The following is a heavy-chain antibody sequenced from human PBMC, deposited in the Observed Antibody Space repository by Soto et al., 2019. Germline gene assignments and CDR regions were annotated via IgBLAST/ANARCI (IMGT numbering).Heavy chain of an antibody. D-gene: IGHD3-10*02. J-gene: IGHJ4*02. V-gene: IGHV3-30*03. Sequence: PGGSLRLSCTASVFIFSSYGMHWVRQSPGKWLEWVAVISYDGSNKYYADSVKGRFTISRDNSKNTLYLQMNSLRAEDTAVYYCALVVRGFFTKFGDWGQLTL. CDR2: ISYDGSNK. CDR1: VFIFSSYG. CDR3: ALVVRGFFTKFGD.